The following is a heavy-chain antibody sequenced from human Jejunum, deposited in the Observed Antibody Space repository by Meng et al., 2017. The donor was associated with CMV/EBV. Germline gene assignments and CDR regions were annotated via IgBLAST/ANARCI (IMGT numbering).Heavy chain of an antibody. D-gene: IGHD1-26*01. J-gene: IGHJ4*02. CDR3: AKKYSGSFDY. CDR2: ISYDGSYQ. Sequence: CTASGFTFSNFDMHWVRQSPGKGLEWVALISYDGSYQYYADSVKGRFTISRDNSKNTLYLQMNSLRAEDTAVYYCAKKYSGSFDYWGQGTLVTVSS. CDR1: GFTFSNFD. V-gene: IGHV3-30*18.